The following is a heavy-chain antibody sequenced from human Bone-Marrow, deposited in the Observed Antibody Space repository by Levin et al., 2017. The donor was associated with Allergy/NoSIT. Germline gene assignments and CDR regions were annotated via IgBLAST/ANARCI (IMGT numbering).Heavy chain of an antibody. J-gene: IGHJ6*02. CDR3: ARGTVVVPAARLWYYYYGMDV. CDR1: GFTFSSYA. Sequence: GGSLRLSCAASGFTFSSYAMHWVRQAPGKGLEWVAVISYDGSNKYYADSVKGRFTISRDNSKNTLYLQMNSLRAEDTAVYYCARGTVVVPAARLWYYYYGMDVWGQGTTVTVSS. V-gene: IGHV3-30*04. D-gene: IGHD2-2*01. CDR2: ISYDGSNK.